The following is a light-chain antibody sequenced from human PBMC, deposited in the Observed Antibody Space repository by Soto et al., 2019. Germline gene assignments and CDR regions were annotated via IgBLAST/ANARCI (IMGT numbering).Light chain of an antibody. CDR1: QGISSY. CDR3: QHLTSYPRT. J-gene: IGKJ3*01. CDR2: AAS. Sequence: IQLTQSPSSLSASIGDRVTITCRASQGISSYVAWYQQKPWKAPKLLIYAASTLQSEVPSRFSGSGSGTDFTLTISSLQPEDFATYYCQHLTSYPRTFGPGTKVDI. V-gene: IGKV1-9*01.